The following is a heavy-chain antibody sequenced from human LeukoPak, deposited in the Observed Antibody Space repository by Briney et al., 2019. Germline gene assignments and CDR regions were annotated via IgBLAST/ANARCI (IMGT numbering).Heavy chain of an antibody. CDR1: GYSISSGYY. Sequence: SETLSLTCAVSGYSISSGYYWGWIRPPPGKGREWIGSIYHSGSTYYNPSLKRRVTISVDTSKNQFSLKLSSVTAADTAVYYCASEIEGATSEFDYWGQGTLVTVSS. J-gene: IGHJ4*02. CDR2: IYHSGST. V-gene: IGHV4-38-2*01. CDR3: ASEIEGATSEFDY. D-gene: IGHD1-26*01.